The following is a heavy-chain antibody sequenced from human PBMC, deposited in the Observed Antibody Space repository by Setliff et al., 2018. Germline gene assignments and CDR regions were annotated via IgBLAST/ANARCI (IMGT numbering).Heavy chain of an antibody. J-gene: IGHJ5*02. CDR2: IYRTGTT. CDR1: GYSISSGYY. D-gene: IGHD5-18*01. CDR3: ARGKSVTASNWFDP. V-gene: IGHV4-38-2*01. Sequence: SETLSLTCGVSGYSISSGYYWGWIRQPPGKGLEWIGSIYRTGTTHYNPSLKSRVTISVDTSKNQFSLKLSSVTAADTAVYYCARGKSVTASNWFDPWGQGTLVTVSS.